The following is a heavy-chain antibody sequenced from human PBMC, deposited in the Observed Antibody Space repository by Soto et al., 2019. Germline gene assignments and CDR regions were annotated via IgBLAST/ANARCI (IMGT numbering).Heavy chain of an antibody. CDR2: IYYSGST. CDR1: GGSISSGGYY. Sequence: QVQLQESGPGLVKPSQTLSLTCTVSGGSISSGGYYWSWIRQHPGKGLEWIGYIYYSGSTYYNPSLKSRVTISVDTSKNQFALKLSSVTAADTAVYYCARAVVVVSNWFDPWGQGTLVTVSS. CDR3: ARAVVVVSNWFDP. V-gene: IGHV4-31*03. D-gene: IGHD2-15*01. J-gene: IGHJ5*02.